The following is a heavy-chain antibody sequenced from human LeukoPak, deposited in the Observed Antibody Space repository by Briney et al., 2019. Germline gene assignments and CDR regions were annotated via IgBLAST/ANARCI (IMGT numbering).Heavy chain of an antibody. Sequence: GGSLRLSCSASGFTFSSYAMHWVRQAPGKGPEYVSAISSNGGSTYYADSVKGRFTISRDNSKNTLYLQMSSLRAEDTAVYYCVKALTTVTTAFDYWGQGTLVTVSS. V-gene: IGHV3-64D*06. J-gene: IGHJ4*02. CDR3: VKALTTVTTAFDY. D-gene: IGHD4-17*01. CDR1: GFTFSSYA. CDR2: ISSNGGST.